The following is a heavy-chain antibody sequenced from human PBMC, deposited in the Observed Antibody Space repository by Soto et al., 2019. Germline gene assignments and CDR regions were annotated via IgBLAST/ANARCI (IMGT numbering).Heavy chain of an antibody. D-gene: IGHD1-26*01. Sequence: SLRLSCTPSGFIFADYATIWFRQAPGKGLECVGFITSRRYGGTAEYAASVKGRFTISRDDSKSIAYLQMNSLKTEDTAVYYCTRLRRDVYATPFDYSGQAVMGTVSS. V-gene: IGHV3-49*03. J-gene: IGHJ4*02. CDR1: GFIFADYA. CDR2: ITSRRYGGTA. CDR3: TRLRRDVYATPFDY.